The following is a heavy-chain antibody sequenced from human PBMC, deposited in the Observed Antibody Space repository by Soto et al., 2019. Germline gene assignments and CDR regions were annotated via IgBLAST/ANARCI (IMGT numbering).Heavy chain of an antibody. CDR1: GYDFSDYW. V-gene: IGHV5-51*01. CDR3: ARLTGFFNERNIHFDY. CDR2: IYPGDSNT. J-gene: IGHJ4*02. D-gene: IGHD2-8*01. Sequence: GESLTISGKASGYDFSDYWVCFVPLLPGKGLEWMGIIYPGDSNTKYSPSFQGQVTMSADKSISTAYLHLSSLKASATAMYYCARLTGFFNERNIHFDYWGKGTLVTVSS.